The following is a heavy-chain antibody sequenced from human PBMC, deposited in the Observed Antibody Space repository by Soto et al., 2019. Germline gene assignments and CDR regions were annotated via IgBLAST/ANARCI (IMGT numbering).Heavy chain of an antibody. J-gene: IGHJ4*02. CDR3: AKDPDDSSGWYGADY. CDR2: ISGSGGST. V-gene: IGHV3-23*01. D-gene: IGHD6-19*01. CDR1: GFTFSSYA. Sequence: GGSLRLSCAASGFTFSSYAMSWVRQAPGKGLEWVSAISGSGGSTYYADSVKGRFTISRDNSKNTLYLQMNSLRAEDTAVYYCAKDPDDSSGWYGADYWGQGTLVTVSS.